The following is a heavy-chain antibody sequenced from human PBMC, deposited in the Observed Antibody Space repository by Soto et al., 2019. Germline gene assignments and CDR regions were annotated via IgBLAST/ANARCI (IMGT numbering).Heavy chain of an antibody. CDR1: GFSLSTSGVG. Sequence: SGPTLVNPTQTLTLTCTFSGFSLSTSGVGVGWIRQPPGKALEWLALIYWDDDKRYSPSLKSRLTITKDTSKNQVVLTMTNMDPVDTATYYCAHRVYVYYDFWSGYLHPRVYNWFDPWGQGTLVTVSS. CDR2: IYWDDDK. CDR3: AHRVYVYYDFWSGYLHPRVYNWFDP. J-gene: IGHJ5*02. V-gene: IGHV2-5*02. D-gene: IGHD3-3*01.